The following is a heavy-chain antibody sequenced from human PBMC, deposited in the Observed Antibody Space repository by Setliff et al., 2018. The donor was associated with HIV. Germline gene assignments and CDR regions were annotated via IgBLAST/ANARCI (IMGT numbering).Heavy chain of an antibody. CDR2: IDPNSGDT. CDR1: GYTFTGYY. D-gene: IGHD6-13*01. CDR3: ARAAGYSSSWHRYAFEI. V-gene: IGHV1-2*02. J-gene: IGHJ3*02. Sequence: GASVKVSCKASGYTFTGYYLHWVRQAPGQGLEWVGWIDPNSGDTNYEQKFQGRVSMTRDTSISTVYMELSSLRSDDTAVYYCARAAGYSSSWHRYAFEIWGQGTMVTVSS.